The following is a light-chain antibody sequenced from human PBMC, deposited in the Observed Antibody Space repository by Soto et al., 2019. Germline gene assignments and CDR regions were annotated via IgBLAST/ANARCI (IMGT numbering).Light chain of an antibody. Sequence: IFMTQSPATLSVSPGGRATLSCRASEDVSSYLAWYQQKPGQAPRLLIYDASNRATGIPARFSGSGSGTDFTLTSSSLEPEDLAVYYCQQRSNWPPITFGQGTRLEIK. J-gene: IGKJ5*01. V-gene: IGKV3-11*01. CDR3: QQRSNWPPIT. CDR2: DAS. CDR1: EDVSSY.